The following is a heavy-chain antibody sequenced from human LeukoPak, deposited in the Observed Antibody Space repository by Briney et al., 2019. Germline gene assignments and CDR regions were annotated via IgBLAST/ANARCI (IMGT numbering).Heavy chain of an antibody. CDR3: ARSRRSWSSFDY. J-gene: IGHJ4*02. V-gene: IGHV4-38-2*02. D-gene: IGHD6-13*01. CDR1: GYSISSGYY. Sequence: SETLPLTCTVSGYSISSGYYWGWIRQPPGKGLGWIGNIYHSGSTYYNPSLKSRVTISVDTSKNQFSLKLTSVTATDTAVYYCARSRRSWSSFDYWGQGTLVTVSS. CDR2: IYHSGST.